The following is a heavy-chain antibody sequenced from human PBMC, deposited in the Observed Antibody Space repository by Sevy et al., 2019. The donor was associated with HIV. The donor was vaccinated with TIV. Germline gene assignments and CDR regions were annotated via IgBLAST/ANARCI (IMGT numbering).Heavy chain of an antibody. CDR3: ATCSPDYYYGMDV. V-gene: IGHV4-59*03. CDR1: GFTFSSYA. D-gene: IGHD2-15*01. Sequence: GSLRLSCAASGFTFSSYAMSWVRQPPGKGLEWIGYFYYSGRTNYNPSLKSRVTISVDTSKNQFSLKLSSVTAADTAVYYCATCSPDYYYGMDVWGQGTTVTVSS. J-gene: IGHJ6*02. CDR2: FYYSGRT.